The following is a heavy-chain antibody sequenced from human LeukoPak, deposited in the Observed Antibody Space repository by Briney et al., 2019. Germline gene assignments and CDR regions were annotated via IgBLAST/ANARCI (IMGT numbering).Heavy chain of an antibody. CDR3: ARDYGRYYYYMDV. V-gene: IGHV4-61*02. CDR1: GGSISSGSYY. D-gene: IGHD3-10*01. CDR2: IYTSGST. J-gene: IGHJ6*03. Sequence: SETLSLTCTVSGGSISSGSYYWSWIRQPAGKGLEWIGRIYTSGSTNYNPSLKSRVTISVDTSKNQFSLKLSSVTAADTAVYYCARDYGRYYYYMDVWGKGTTVTVSS.